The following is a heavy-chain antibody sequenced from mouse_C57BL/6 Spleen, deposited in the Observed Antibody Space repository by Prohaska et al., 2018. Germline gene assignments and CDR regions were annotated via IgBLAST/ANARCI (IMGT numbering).Heavy chain of an antibody. CDR3: ARDQIGYVPYYYAMDY. CDR1: GFTFSRYA. Sequence: EVQLVESGGGLVKPGGSLKLSCAASGFTFSRYAMSWVRQTPEKRLEWVATISDGGSYTYYPDNVKGRFTISRDNAKNNLYLQMSHLKSEDTAMYYCARDQIGYVPYYYAMDYWGQGTSVTVSS. D-gene: IGHD2-2*01. CDR2: ISDGGSYT. J-gene: IGHJ4*01. V-gene: IGHV5-4*01.